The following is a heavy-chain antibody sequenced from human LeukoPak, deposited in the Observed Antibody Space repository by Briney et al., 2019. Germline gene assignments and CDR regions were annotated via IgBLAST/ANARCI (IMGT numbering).Heavy chain of an antibody. V-gene: IGHV1-8*01. Sequence: GASVKVSFKASGYTFTSYDINWVRQATGQGLEWMGWMNPNSGNTGYAQKFQGRVSMTRNTSISTAYMELSSLRSEDTAVYYCARGIGSTTVTTLEYYFDYWGQGTLVTVSS. J-gene: IGHJ4*02. CDR1: GYTFTSYD. D-gene: IGHD4-17*01. CDR2: MNPNSGNT. CDR3: ARGIGSTTVTTLEYYFDY.